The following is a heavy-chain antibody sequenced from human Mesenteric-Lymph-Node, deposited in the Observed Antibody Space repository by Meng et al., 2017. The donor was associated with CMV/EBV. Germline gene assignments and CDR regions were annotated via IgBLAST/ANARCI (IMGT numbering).Heavy chain of an antibody. CDR3: ARVGLVPAAIGGAFDI. V-gene: IGHV1-8*03. D-gene: IGHD2-2*01. CDR2: MNPNSGNT. J-gene: IGHJ3*02. CDR1: GYTFTSYD. Sequence: ASVKVSCKASGYTFTSYDINWVRQATGQGLKWMGWMNPNSGNTGYAQKFQGRVTITRNTSISTAYMELSSLRSEDTAVYYCARVGLVPAAIGGAFDIWGQGTMVTVSS.